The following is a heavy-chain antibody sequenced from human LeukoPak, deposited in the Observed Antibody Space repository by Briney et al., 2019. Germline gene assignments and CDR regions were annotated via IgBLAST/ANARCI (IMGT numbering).Heavy chain of an antibody. CDR3: ARDSNSGWSFYNWFDP. V-gene: IGHV4-39*07. Sequence: SETLSLTCTVSGGSISSSIYYWGWIRQPPGKGLEWIGSIYYGGSTYYNPARKSRVTISMDTSKNQFSLKLRSVTAADTAVYYCARDSNSGWSFYNWFDPWGQGTLVTVSS. CDR1: GGSISSSIYY. J-gene: IGHJ5*02. CDR2: IYYGGST. D-gene: IGHD6-19*01.